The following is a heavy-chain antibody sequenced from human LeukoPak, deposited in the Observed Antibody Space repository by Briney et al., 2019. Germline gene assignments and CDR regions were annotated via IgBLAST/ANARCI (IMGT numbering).Heavy chain of an antibody. CDR2: MNPNSGNT. CDR1: GYIFIDYE. CDR3: ARVPLDI. J-gene: IGHJ3*02. Sequence: GASVKVSCKASGYIFIDYEINWVRQATGQGLEWMGWMNPNSGNTGYAQKFQGRVTITRNTSISTAYMELSSLRSEDTAVYYCARVPLDIWGQGTMVTVSS. V-gene: IGHV1-8*03.